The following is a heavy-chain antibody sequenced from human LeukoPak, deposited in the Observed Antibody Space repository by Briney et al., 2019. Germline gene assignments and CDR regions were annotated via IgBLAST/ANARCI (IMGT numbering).Heavy chain of an antibody. Sequence: ASVKVSCKASGYTFTGYYMHWVRQAPGQGLEWMGWINPNSGGTNYAQKFQGRVTMTRDTSISTAYMELSRLRSDDTAVYYCARDQAGEYNWNYWGQGTLVTVSS. CDR1: GYTFTGYY. CDR2: INPNSGGT. V-gene: IGHV1-2*02. D-gene: IGHD1-20*01. CDR3: ARDQAGEYNWNY. J-gene: IGHJ4*02.